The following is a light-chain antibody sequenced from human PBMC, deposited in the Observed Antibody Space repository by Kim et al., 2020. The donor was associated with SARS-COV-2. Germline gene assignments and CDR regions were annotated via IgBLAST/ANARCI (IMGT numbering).Light chain of an antibody. J-gene: IGKJ2*01. CDR2: VAS. CDR1: QDINSY. V-gene: IGKV1-9*01. CDR3: QHLYNYPYT. Sequence: IQLTQSPSSLSASVGDRVTITCRASQDINSYLAWYQQKPGEPPKLLIYVASTLQSGVPSRFSGSGSGTDFTLTISSLQPEDCATYYCQHLYNYPYTFGLGTKLEI.